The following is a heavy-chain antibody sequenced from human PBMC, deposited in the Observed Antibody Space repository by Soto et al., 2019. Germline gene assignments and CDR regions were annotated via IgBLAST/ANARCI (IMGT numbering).Heavy chain of an antibody. CDR3: AIDPPYYDSSGYYSATWFDP. Sequence: ASVKVSCKASGYTFTSYGISWVRQAPGQGLEWMGWISAYNGNTNYAQKLQGRVTMTTDTSTSTAYMELRSLRSDDTAVYYCAIDPPYYDSSGYYSATWFDPWGQGTLVTVSS. CDR2: ISAYNGNT. J-gene: IGHJ5*02. CDR1: GYTFTSYG. D-gene: IGHD3-22*01. V-gene: IGHV1-18*01.